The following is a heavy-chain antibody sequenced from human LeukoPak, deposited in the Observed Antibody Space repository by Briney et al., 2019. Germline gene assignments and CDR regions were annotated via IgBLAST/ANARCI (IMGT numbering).Heavy chain of an antibody. CDR3: ATTVDTARSPSPNHFDI. CDR1: GFTFSSYS. J-gene: IGHJ3*02. CDR2: IYYSGST. D-gene: IGHD5-18*01. V-gene: IGHV4-59*01. Sequence: GSLRLSCAASGFTFSSYSMNWVRQAPGKGLEWIGYIYYSGSTNYNPSLKSRVTTSVYTSKNQFSLKLSSVTAADTAVYYCATTVDTARSPSPNHFDIWGQGTMVTVSS.